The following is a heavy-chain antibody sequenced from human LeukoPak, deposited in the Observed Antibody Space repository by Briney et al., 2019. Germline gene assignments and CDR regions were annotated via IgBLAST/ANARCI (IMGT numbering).Heavy chain of an antibody. CDR2: IWYDGSNK. V-gene: IGHV3-33*01. CDR1: GFTFSGYG. Sequence: GSLRLSCAASGFTFSGYGMHWVRQAPGKGLEWVAVIWYDGSNKYYADSVKGRFTISRDNSKNTLYLQMNSLRAEDTAVYYCAREIGSYGGNSGVDYWGQGTLVTVSS. D-gene: IGHD4-23*01. J-gene: IGHJ4*02. CDR3: AREIGSYGGNSGVDY.